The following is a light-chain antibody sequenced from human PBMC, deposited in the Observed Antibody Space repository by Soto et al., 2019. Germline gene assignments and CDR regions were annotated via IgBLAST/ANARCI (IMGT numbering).Light chain of an antibody. CDR1: SSDVGGYNY. Sequence: QSVLPQPPSASGSPGQSVTISCTGTSSDVGGYNYVSWYQQHPGKVPKLMVYEVNKRPSGFPDRFSGSKSGNTASLTVSGLQAEDEADYYCTSYAGGNNVFGTGTKVTVL. CDR3: TSYAGGNNV. J-gene: IGLJ1*01. V-gene: IGLV2-8*01. CDR2: EVN.